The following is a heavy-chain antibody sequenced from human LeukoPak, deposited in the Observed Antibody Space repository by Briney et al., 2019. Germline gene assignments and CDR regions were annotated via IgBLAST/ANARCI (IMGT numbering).Heavy chain of an antibody. D-gene: IGHD3-3*01. V-gene: IGHV4-38-2*02. Sequence: SEALSLTCTVSGYSISSGSYWGWIRQPPGKGLEWIWSIHHIVSIYNKPTLKRPGTISVDTSQSQCSLKLSSATAPDTAVYYCARAFGVVIYFESWGQRTLGSASS. CDR3: ARAFGVVIYFES. CDR2: IHHIVSI. J-gene: IGHJ4*02. CDR1: GYSISSGSY.